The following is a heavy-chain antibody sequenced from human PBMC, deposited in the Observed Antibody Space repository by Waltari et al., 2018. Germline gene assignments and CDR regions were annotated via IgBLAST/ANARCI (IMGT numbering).Heavy chain of an antibody. CDR3: ASKAPGDAEYFQH. Sequence: QVQLQESGPGLVKPSETLSLTCTVSGGSISSHYWSWIRQPPGKGLEWIGYIYYSGSTNYNPSLKSRVTISVATSKNQFSLKLSSGTAADTAVYYCASKAPGDAEYFQHWGQGTLVTVSS. V-gene: IGHV4-59*11. D-gene: IGHD4-17*01. J-gene: IGHJ1*01. CDR2: IYYSGST. CDR1: GGSISSHY.